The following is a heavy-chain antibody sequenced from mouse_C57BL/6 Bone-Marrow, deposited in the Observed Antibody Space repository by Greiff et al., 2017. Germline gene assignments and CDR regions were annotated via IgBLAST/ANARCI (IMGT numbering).Heavy chain of an antibody. CDR1: GFNIKNTY. CDR3: ARSWDYGGAWFAY. CDR2: IDPANGNT. D-gene: IGHD2-4*01. V-gene: IGHV14-3*01. Sequence: VQLQQSVAELVRPGASVKLSCTASGFNIKNTYMHWVKQRPEQGLEWIGRIDPANGNTKYAPKFPGKATITADTSSNTAYLQLSSLTSEDPAIYYCARSWDYGGAWFAYWGQGTLVTVSA. J-gene: IGHJ3*01.